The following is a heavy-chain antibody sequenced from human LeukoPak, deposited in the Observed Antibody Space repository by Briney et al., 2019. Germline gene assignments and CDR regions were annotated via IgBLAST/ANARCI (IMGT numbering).Heavy chain of an antibody. J-gene: IGHJ4*02. CDR1: GGSFSGYY. Sequence: SETLSLTCAVYGGSFSGYYWSWIRQPPGKGLEWIGEINHSGSTNYNPSLKSRVTISLDTSKNQFSLRLSSVTAADTAVYYCARDLTFRTLYGSGSYFEGWGQGTLVTVSS. CDR3: ARDLTFRTLYGSGSYFEG. CDR2: INHSGST. D-gene: IGHD3-10*01. V-gene: IGHV4-34*01.